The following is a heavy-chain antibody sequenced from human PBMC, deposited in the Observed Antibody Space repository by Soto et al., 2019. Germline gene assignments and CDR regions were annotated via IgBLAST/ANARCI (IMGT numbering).Heavy chain of an antibody. V-gene: IGHV4-59*01. CDR3: TRSPYNDPKVPHHGMDV. CDR1: GGSIISYY. D-gene: IGHD3-16*01. Sequence: PPETLSLTCSVSGGSIISYYWSWVRQAPGKGLEWIGYFSNSGSTNYNPSLKNRVSISADTSKNQFSLELTSVTAADTAMYFCTRSPYNDPKVPHHGMDVSGQGTTVTVSS. CDR2: FSNSGST. J-gene: IGHJ6*02.